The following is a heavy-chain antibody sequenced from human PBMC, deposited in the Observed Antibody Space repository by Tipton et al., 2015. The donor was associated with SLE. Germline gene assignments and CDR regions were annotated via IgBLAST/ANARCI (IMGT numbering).Heavy chain of an antibody. CDR2: IYYSGST. CDR3: ARHYGAAGAFDI. D-gene: IGHD6-25*01. Sequence: LRLSCTVPGGSISSYYWSWIRQPPGKGLEWIGYIYYSGSTNYNPSLKSRVTISVDTSKNQFSLKLSSVTAADTAVYYCARHYGAAGAFDIWGQGTMVTVSS. CDR1: GGSISSYY. J-gene: IGHJ3*02. V-gene: IGHV4-59*08.